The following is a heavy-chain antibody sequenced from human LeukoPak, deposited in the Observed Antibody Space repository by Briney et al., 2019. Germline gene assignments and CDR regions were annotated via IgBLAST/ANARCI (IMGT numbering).Heavy chain of an antibody. CDR1: GFTFSSYA. CDR2: ISSSGSTI. J-gene: IGHJ4*02. V-gene: IGHV3-48*04. D-gene: IGHD3-22*01. CDR3: ARSRSRYYYDSSGFDY. Sequence: PGGSLRLSCAASGFTFSSYAMSWVRQAPGKGLEWVSYISSSGSTIYYADSVKGRFTISRDNAKNSLYLQMNSLRAEDTAVYYCARSRSRYYYDSSGFDYWGQGTLVTVSS.